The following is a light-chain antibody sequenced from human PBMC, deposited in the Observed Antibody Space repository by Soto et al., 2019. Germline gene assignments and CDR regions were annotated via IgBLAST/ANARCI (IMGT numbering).Light chain of an antibody. V-gene: IGKV1-5*03. J-gene: IGKJ1*01. Sequence: DIQMTQSPSTLSASVGDRVTITCRASKTISNSLAWYQQKPGKAPKLLIYKASTLESGVPSRFSGSGSGTEFTLAISSLQPDDFATYYCQEYHSYSWTFGQGTKVDIK. CDR2: KAS. CDR1: KTISNS. CDR3: QEYHSYSWT.